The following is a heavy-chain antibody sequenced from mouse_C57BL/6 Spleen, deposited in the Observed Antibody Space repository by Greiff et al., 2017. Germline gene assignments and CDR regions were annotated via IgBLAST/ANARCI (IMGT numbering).Heavy chain of an antibody. CDR1: GYTFTDYY. D-gene: IGHD1-1*01. CDR3: ARRVLRSYYYAMDY. Sequence: EVKLQQSGPELVKPGASVKISCKASGYTFTDYYMNWVKQSHGKSLEWIGDINPNNGGTSYNQTFKGKATLTLDKSSSTAYMELRSLTSEDSAVYYCARRVLRSYYYAMDYWGQGTSVTVSS. CDR2: INPNNGGT. J-gene: IGHJ4*01. V-gene: IGHV1-26*01.